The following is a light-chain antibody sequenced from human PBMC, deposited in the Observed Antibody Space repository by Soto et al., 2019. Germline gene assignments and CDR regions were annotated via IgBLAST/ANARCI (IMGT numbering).Light chain of an antibody. CDR3: QQYRHMRT. Sequence: DLQMTQSPSTLSASVGDRVTIACRASQSIGTSLAWYQQKAGKAPKLLIYEASNLESGVPSRFSGSGSGTEFTLTISSLQPDDFATYSCQQYRHMRTFDQGTKVEI. CDR2: EAS. J-gene: IGKJ1*01. CDR1: QSIGTS. V-gene: IGKV1-5*03.